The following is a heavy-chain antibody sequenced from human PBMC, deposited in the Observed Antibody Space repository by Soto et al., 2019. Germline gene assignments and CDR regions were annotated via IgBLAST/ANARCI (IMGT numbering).Heavy chain of an antibody. V-gene: IGHV1-2*02. Sequence: ASVKVSCKASGYTFTGYYMHWVRQAPGQGLEWMGWINPNSGGTNYAQKFQGRVTMTRDTSISTAYMELSRLRSDDTAVYYCARVIGLAARPEFGYWGQGTLVTVSS. CDR3: ARVIGLAARPEFGY. CDR2: INPNSGGT. CDR1: GYTFTGYY. D-gene: IGHD6-6*01. J-gene: IGHJ4*02.